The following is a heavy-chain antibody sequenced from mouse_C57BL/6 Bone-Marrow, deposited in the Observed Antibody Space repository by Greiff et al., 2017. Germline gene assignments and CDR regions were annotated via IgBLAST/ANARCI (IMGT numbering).Heavy chain of an antibody. CDR1: GFTFSDYY. D-gene: IGHD1-1*01. CDR3: ARHWADGSSYEGFAY. CDR2: ISNGGGST. V-gene: IGHV5-12*01. Sequence: EVQGVESGGGLVQPGGSLKLSCAASGFTFSDYYMYWVRQTPEKRLEWVAYISNGGGSTYYPDTVKGRFTISRDNAKNTLYLQMSRLKSEDTAMYYCARHWADGSSYEGFAYWGQGTLVTVSA. J-gene: IGHJ3*01.